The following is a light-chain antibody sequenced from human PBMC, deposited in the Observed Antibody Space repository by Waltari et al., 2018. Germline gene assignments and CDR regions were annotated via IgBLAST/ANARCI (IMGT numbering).Light chain of an antibody. CDR1: TSNIGAGFD. V-gene: IGLV1-40*01. CDR2: ADN. J-gene: IGLJ3*02. CDR3: QSYDSSLSGWV. Sequence: QSVLTQPPSVSGAPGPRVTIPCTGSTSNIGAGFDVHWYQHLQGTAPKLLISADNTRPSGVSDRFSGSQSGTSASLAITGLQAEDEADYYCQSYDSSLSGWVFGGGTKLTVL.